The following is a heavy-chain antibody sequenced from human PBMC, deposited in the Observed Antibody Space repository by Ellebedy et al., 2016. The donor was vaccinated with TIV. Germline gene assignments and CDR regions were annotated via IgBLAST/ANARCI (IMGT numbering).Heavy chain of an antibody. V-gene: IGHV4-61*01. CDR3: ARDDPSGYLDP. CDR1: GDSISSSTYY. Sequence: MPSETLSLTCTVSGDSISSSTYYWGWIRQPPGKGLEWVGYIYYSGSTNYNPSLKSRVTISIDTSKNQFSLRLTSVTAADTAGYYCARDDPSGYLDPWGQGTLVTVSS. D-gene: IGHD3-10*01. CDR2: IYYSGST. J-gene: IGHJ5*02.